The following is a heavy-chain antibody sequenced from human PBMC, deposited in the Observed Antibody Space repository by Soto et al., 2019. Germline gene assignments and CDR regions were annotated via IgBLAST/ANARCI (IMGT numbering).Heavy chain of an antibody. CDR1: GFTFSSYC. J-gene: IGHJ3*02. D-gene: IGHD4-17*01. CDR3: AKTTHDYGDYHDAFDI. V-gene: IGHV3-30*18. CDR2: ISYDGSNK. Sequence: GGSLRLSCAASGFTFSSYCMHWVRQAPGKGLEWVAVISYDGSNKYYADSVKGRFTISRDNSKNTLYLQMNSLRAEDTAVYYCAKTTHDYGDYHDAFDIWGQGTMVTVSS.